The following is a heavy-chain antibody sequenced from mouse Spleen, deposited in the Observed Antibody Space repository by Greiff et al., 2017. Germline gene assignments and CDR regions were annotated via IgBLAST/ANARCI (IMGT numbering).Heavy chain of an antibody. CDR3: ARGERKDAMDY. CDR2: IYPGSGNT. Sequence: QVQLKESGAELVRPGASVKLSCKASGYTFTDYYINWVKQRPGQGLEWIARIYPGSGNTYYNEKFKGKATLTAEKSSSTAYMQLSSLTSEDSAVYFCARGERKDAMDYWGQGTSVTVSS. V-gene: IGHV1-76*01. J-gene: IGHJ4*01. CDR1: GYTFTDYY.